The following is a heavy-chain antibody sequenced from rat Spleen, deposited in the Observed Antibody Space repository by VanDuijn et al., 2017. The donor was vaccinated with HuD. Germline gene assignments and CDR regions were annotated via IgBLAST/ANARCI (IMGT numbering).Heavy chain of an antibody. J-gene: IGHJ2*01. CDR1: GFSLSNYG. CDR3: VRNGYSSFDY. Sequence: QVQLKESGPGLVQPSQTLSLTCTVSGFSLSNYGVIWVRQPPGKGLEWMGGIWGDGSTNYNSALKSRLSISRDTSKSQVYLKVSSLQPEDIATYYCVRNGYSSFDYWGQGVMVTVSS. D-gene: IGHD1-4*01. V-gene: IGHV2-13*01. CDR2: IWGDGST.